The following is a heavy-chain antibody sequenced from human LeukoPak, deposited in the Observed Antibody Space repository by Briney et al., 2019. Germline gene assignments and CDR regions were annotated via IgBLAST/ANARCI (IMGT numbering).Heavy chain of an antibody. CDR2: IIPIFGTA. V-gene: IGHV1-69*05. J-gene: IGHJ4*02. Sequence: GASVKVSCKASGYTFTSYGISWVRQAPGQGLEWMGGIIPIFGTANYAQKFQGRVTITTDESTSTAYMELSSLRSEDTAVYYCARGPNWVDYWGQGTLVTVSS. CDR3: ARGPNWVDY. CDR1: GYTFTSYG. D-gene: IGHD7-27*01.